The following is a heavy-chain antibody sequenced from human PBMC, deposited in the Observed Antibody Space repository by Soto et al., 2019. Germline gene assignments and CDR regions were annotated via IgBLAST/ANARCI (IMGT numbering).Heavy chain of an antibody. J-gene: IGHJ4*02. CDR2: IKHSGST. CDR1: GGSFSGYY. D-gene: IGHD1-1*01. V-gene: IGHV4-34*01. CDR3: ATRRTGTTTGADGVDY. Sequence: QVQLQQWGAGLLKPSETLSLTCAVYGGSFSGYYWSWIRQPPGKGLEWIGEIKHSGSTNYNPSLRGGVTISGDTSKNQCSRKLSSVTAADTAVYYCATRRTGTTTGADGVDYWGQGTLVTVSS.